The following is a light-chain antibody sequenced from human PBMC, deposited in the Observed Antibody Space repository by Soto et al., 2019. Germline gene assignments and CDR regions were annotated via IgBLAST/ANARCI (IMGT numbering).Light chain of an antibody. CDR3: QEYNDWPLRT. V-gene: IGKV3D-15*01. CDR2: GAS. Sequence: EIVMTQSPATLSVSPGDRATLSCRASQSVTSNLAWYQQKPGQAPRLLIYGASSRATGIPDRFSGSGSGTDFTLTISRLEPEDFALYFCQEYNDWPLRTFGQGTKVDIK. J-gene: IGKJ1*01. CDR1: QSVTSN.